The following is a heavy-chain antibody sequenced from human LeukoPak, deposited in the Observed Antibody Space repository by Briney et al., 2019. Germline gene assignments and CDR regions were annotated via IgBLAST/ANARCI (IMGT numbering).Heavy chain of an antibody. CDR3: AKNRGYFDWLEGLYYMDV. D-gene: IGHD3-9*01. CDR2: IYYSGST. Sequence: SETLSLTCTVSGGSISSSSYYWGWIRQPPGKGLEWIGSIYYSGSTYYNPSLKSRVTISVDTSKNQFSLKLSSVTAADTAVYYCAKNRGYFDWLEGLYYMDVWGKGTTVTVSS. J-gene: IGHJ6*03. V-gene: IGHV4-39*07. CDR1: GGSISSSSYY.